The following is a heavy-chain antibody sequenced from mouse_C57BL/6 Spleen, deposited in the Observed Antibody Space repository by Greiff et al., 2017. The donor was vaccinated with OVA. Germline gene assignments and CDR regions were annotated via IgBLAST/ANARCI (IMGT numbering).Heavy chain of an antibody. CDR1: GYAFSSSW. D-gene: IGHD2-5*01. J-gene: IGHJ1*03. CDR2: IYPGDGDT. CDR3: ARSSNYVYWYFEV. V-gene: IGHV1-82*01. Sequence: QVQLKQSGPELVKPGASVKISCKASGYAFSSSWMNWVKQRPGKGLEWIGRIYPGDGDTNYNGKFKGKATLTADKSSSTAYMQLSSLTSEDSAVYFCARSSNYVYWYFEVWGTGTTVTVSS.